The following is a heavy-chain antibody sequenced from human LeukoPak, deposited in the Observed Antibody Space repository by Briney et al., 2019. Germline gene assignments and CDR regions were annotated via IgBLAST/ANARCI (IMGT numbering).Heavy chain of an antibody. D-gene: IGHD5-18*01. Sequence: SETLSLTCTVSGGSISTYYWSWIRQPPGKGLEWIGYIYYSGSTYYNPSLKSRVTISVDTSKNQFSLKLSSVTAADTAVYYCARSRYSYGGFDYWGQGTLVTVSS. CDR2: IYYSGST. CDR1: GGSISTYY. J-gene: IGHJ4*02. V-gene: IGHV4-59*01. CDR3: ARSRYSYGGFDY.